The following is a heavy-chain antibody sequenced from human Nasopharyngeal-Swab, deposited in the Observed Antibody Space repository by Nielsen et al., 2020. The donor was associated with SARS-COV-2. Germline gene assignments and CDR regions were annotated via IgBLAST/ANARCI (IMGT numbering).Heavy chain of an antibody. Sequence: WIRQPPGKGLEWIGSIYYSGSTYYNPSLKSRVTISVDTSKNQFSLKLSSVTAADTDVEYCARKGGGEGEDGGQGKRGTVSS. J-gene: IGHJ4*02. D-gene: IGHD3-16*01. CDR3: ARKGGGEGED. V-gene: IGHV4-39*01. CDR2: IYYSGST.